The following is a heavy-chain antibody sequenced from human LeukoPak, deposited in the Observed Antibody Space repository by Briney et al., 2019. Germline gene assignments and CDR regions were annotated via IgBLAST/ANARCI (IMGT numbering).Heavy chain of an antibody. Sequence: ASVKVSCKVSGYTLTELSMHWVPQAPGKGLGWRGGFDPEDGETIYAQKFQGRVTMTEDTSTDTAYMELSSLRSEDTAVYYCATGEEQWLSIWGQGTLVTVSS. J-gene: IGHJ4*02. CDR3: ATGEEQWLSI. D-gene: IGHD6-19*01. V-gene: IGHV1-24*01. CDR1: GYTLTELS. CDR2: FDPEDGET.